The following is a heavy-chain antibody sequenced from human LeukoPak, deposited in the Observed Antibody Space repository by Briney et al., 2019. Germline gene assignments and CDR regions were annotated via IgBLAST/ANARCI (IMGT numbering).Heavy chain of an antibody. CDR3: ARDRYYYGSGLQRDY. CDR1: VGTFSSYA. V-gene: IGHV1-69*04. Sequence: SVKVSRKASVGTFSSYAISWVRQAPAPGSEWMGRIIPILGIANYAQKSQGRVTITADKSTSTAYMELSSLRSEDTAVYYCARDRYYYGSGLQRDYWGQGTLVTVSS. D-gene: IGHD3-10*01. CDR2: IIPILGIA. J-gene: IGHJ4*02.